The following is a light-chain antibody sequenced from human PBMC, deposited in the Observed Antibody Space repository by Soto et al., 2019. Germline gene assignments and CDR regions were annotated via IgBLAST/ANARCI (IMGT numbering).Light chain of an antibody. V-gene: IGLV1-47*02. J-gene: IGLJ3*02. CDR2: GSS. CDR1: SSNIGTNY. CDR3: AAWDGSLSGWM. Sequence: QSVLTQQPSASGTPGQRVTISCSGGSSNIGTNYVYWYQQFTGMAPKLLIDGSSQRPSGVPDRFSGFKSGTSASLAISGLRSDDEADYYCAAWDGSLSGWMFGGGTKLTVL.